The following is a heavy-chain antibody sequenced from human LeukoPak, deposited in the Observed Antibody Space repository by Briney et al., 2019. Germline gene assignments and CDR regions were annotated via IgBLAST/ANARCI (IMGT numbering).Heavy chain of an antibody. Sequence: GASVKVSCKASGYTFTSYAMHWVRQAPGQRLEWMGWINAGNGNTKYSQKFQGRVTITRDTSASTAYMELSSLRSEDTAVYHCARLPAGYCSSTSCYAFDYWGQGTLVTVSS. J-gene: IGHJ4*02. D-gene: IGHD2-2*01. CDR2: INAGNGNT. V-gene: IGHV1-3*01. CDR3: ARLPAGYCSSTSCYAFDY. CDR1: GYTFTSYA.